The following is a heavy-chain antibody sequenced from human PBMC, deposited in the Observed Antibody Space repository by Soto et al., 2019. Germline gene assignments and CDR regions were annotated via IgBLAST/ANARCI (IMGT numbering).Heavy chain of an antibody. Sequence: SVKVSCKASGGTFSTYGMNWARLAPGQGLEWMGGIIPKFGTTNYAQKFQGRVTITADESTNTAYMELNYLRSDDTAVYYCARGPRYSSSSLGYWGQGTLVTVSS. CDR1: GGTFSTYG. D-gene: IGHD6-6*01. CDR2: IIPKFGTT. CDR3: ARGPRYSSSSLGY. V-gene: IGHV1-69*13. J-gene: IGHJ4*02.